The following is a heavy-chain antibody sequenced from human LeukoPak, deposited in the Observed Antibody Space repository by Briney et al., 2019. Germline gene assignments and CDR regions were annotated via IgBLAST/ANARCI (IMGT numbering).Heavy chain of an antibody. J-gene: IGHJ4*02. CDR2: ISPDSNYK. CDR1: GFTFSTYS. CDR3: VRGGYRGFDYEY. V-gene: IGHV3-21*01. D-gene: IGHD5-12*01. Sequence: GGSLRLSCAASGFTFSTYSMNWLRLAPGKRLEWVSSISPDSNYKYYVDSVKGRFTISRDNAKSSLYLQMNSLRAEDTAVYYCVRGGYRGFDYEYWGQGTLVTVSS.